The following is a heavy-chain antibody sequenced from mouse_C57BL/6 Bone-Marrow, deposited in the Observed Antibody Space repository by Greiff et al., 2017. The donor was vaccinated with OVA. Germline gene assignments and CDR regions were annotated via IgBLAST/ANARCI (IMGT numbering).Heavy chain of an antibody. V-gene: IGHV6-3*01. J-gene: IGHJ2*01. Sequence: EMMLVESGGGLVQPGGSLKLSCVASGFTFSNYWMNWVRQSPEKGLEWVAQIRLKSDNYATHYAESVKGRFTISRDDSKSSVYLQMNNLRAEDTGIYYCTVGGYWGQGTTLTVSS. CDR1: GFTFSNYW. CDR3: TVGGY. D-gene: IGHD3-3*01. CDR2: IRLKSDNYAT.